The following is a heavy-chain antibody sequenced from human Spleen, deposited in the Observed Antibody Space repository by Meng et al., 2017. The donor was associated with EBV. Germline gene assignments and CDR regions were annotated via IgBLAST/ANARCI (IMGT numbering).Heavy chain of an antibody. D-gene: IGHD3-22*01. CDR1: GGSISSGGHF. CDR3: ARVGYDSSGPVPFDY. J-gene: IGHJ4*02. CDR2: IYYSGST. V-gene: IGHV4-30-4*01. Sequence: VPLQEQGPGLLKPPQAQPPTFPVSGGSISSGGHFRSWIRQPPGKGLEWIGYIYYSGSTNYNPSLKSRVIILVDTSNNQFSLELSSVTTADTAVYYCARVGYDSSGPVPFDYWGQGTLVTVSS.